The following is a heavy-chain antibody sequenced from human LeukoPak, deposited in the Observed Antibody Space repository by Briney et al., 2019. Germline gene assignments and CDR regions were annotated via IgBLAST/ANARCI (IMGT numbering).Heavy chain of an antibody. D-gene: IGHD5-18*01. V-gene: IGHV3-23*01. CDR2: IGNTET. Sequence: GGSLRLSCATSGFPFETNAMRWVRQAPGKGREWVATIGNTETFYADSVTGRFTISRDNSKNTVNLQMNRLRVEDTAIYYCAKDWIQFNRVFDCFDSWGQGTLVTVSS. CDR3: AKDWIQFNRVFDCFDS. CDR1: GFPFETNA. J-gene: IGHJ4*02.